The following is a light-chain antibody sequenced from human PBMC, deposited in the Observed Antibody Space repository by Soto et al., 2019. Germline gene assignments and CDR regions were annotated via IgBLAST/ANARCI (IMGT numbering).Light chain of an antibody. CDR1: HSVANNY. CDR3: QQYGGSPPWT. J-gene: IGKJ1*01. Sequence: VVLAQSPATLSSSPGERATISCRASHSVANNYLAWYQQKHGQAPRLIIFAASSRATGVPQRFSASGSGTDFTLTISRLEPEDFAVYFCQQYGGSPPWTFGHGTKV. CDR2: AAS. V-gene: IGKV3-20*01.